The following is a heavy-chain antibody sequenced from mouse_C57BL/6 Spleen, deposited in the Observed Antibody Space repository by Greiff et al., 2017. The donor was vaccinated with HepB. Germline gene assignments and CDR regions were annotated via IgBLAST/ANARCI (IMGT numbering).Heavy chain of an antibody. CDR2: ISSGSSTI. CDR1: GFTFSDYG. D-gene: IGHD1-1*01. V-gene: IGHV5-17*01. CDR3: ARRYYGSRGNAMDY. Sequence: EVKVVESGGGLVKPGGSLKLSCAASGFTFSDYGMHWVRQAPEKGLEWVAYISSGSSTIYYADTVKGRFTISRDNAKNTLFLQMTSLRSEDTAMYYCARRYYGSRGNAMDYWGQGTSVTVSS. J-gene: IGHJ4*01.